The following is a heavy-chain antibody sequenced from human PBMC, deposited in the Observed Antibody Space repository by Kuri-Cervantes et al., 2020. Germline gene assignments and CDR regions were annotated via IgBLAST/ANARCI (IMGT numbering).Heavy chain of an antibody. V-gene: IGHV1-18*01. CDR2: ISAYNGNT. Sequence: ASVKVSCKASGYTFTSYAMHWVRQAPGQRLEWMGWISAYNGNTNYAQKLQGRVTMTTDTSTSTAYMELRSLRSDDTAVYYCARVSGIAVAGNPDYWGQGTLVTVSS. D-gene: IGHD6-19*01. J-gene: IGHJ4*02. CDR1: GYTFTSYA. CDR3: ARVSGIAVAGNPDY.